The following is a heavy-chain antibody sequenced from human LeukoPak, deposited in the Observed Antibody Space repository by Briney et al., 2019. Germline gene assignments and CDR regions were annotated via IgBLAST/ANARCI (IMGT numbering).Heavy chain of an antibody. CDR2: MNPNSGNT. D-gene: IGHD2-2*02. Sequence: ASVKVSCKASGYTLTSYDINWVRQATGQGLEWMGWMNPNSGNTGYAQKFQGRVTMTRNTSISTAYMELSSLRSEDTAVYYCARGYCSSTSCYKYYYYGMDVWGQGTTVTVSS. V-gene: IGHV1-8*01. J-gene: IGHJ6*02. CDR1: GYTLTSYD. CDR3: ARGYCSSTSCYKYYYYGMDV.